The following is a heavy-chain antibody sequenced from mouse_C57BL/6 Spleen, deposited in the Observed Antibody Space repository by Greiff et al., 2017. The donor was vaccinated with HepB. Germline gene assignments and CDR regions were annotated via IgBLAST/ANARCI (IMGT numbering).Heavy chain of an antibody. Sequence: EVKLVESGGGLVKPGGSLKLSCAASGFTFSDYGMHWVRQAPEKGLEWVAYISSGSSTIYYAATVKGRFTISRDNAKNTLFLQMTSLRSEDTAMYYCARMDGYYWYFDVWGTGTTVTVSS. CDR2: ISSGSSTI. CDR3: ARMDGYYWYFDV. CDR1: GFTFSDYG. J-gene: IGHJ1*03. V-gene: IGHV5-17*01. D-gene: IGHD2-3*01.